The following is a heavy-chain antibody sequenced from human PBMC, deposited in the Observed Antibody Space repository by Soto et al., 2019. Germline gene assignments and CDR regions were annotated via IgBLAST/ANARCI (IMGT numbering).Heavy chain of an antibody. CDR3: ARGEHLYHP. CDR2: IKNDGTIR. J-gene: IGHJ5*02. CDR1: GFTFSDFW. D-gene: IGHD1-26*01. Sequence: GGSLRLSCEASGFTFSDFWMHWVRQVPGKGLVWVSRIKNDGTIRSYADSVRGRFTISRDNAKNTVHLQMNSLTAEDTAIYYCARGEHLYHPWGQGTLVTVSS. V-gene: IGHV3-74*01.